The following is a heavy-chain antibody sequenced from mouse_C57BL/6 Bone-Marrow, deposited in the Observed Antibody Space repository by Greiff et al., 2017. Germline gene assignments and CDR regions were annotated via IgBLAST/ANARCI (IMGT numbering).Heavy chain of an antibody. Sequence: EVMLVESGGGLVQPGGSMKLSCVASGFTFSNYWMNWVRQSPEKGLEWVAQIRLKSDNYATHYAESVKGRFTISRDDSKSSVYLQMNNLRAEDTGIYYCTGPIYYGNQEGYFDVWGTGTTVTVSS. V-gene: IGHV6-3*01. J-gene: IGHJ1*03. CDR2: IRLKSDNYAT. D-gene: IGHD2-1*01. CDR3: TGPIYYGNQEGYFDV. CDR1: GFTFSNYW.